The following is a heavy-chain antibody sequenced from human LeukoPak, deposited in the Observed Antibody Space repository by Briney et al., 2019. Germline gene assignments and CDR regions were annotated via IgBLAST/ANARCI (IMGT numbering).Heavy chain of an antibody. Sequence: GGSLRLSCAASGFTFSTYHMYWVRQAPGKGLDWVSYISTSGSTIFHADSVKGRFTISRDNAKNSVSLLMSSLRAEDTGVYYCARDRDFYEAFAFDLWGQGTMVTVSS. CDR2: ISTSGSTI. V-gene: IGHV3-48*04. CDR1: GFTFSTYH. CDR3: ARDRDFYEAFAFDL. J-gene: IGHJ3*01. D-gene: IGHD3-3*01.